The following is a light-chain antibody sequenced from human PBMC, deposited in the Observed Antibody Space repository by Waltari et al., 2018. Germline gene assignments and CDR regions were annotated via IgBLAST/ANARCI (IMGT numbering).Light chain of an antibody. Sequence: QSVLIQPPSASGTPGQRVTISCSGSSSNIGGHAVNWYQQFPGTAPKLLIYSNNQRPSGVPDRFSGSKSGTSASLAISGLHSEDEADYYCAAWDDSLNGHVVFGGGTKLTV. V-gene: IGLV1-44*01. CDR1: SSNIGGHA. J-gene: IGLJ2*01. CDR2: SNN. CDR3: AAWDDSLNGHVV.